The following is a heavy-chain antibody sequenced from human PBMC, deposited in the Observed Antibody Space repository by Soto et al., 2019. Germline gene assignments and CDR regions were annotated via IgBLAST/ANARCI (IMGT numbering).Heavy chain of an antibody. D-gene: IGHD2-2*02. J-gene: IGHJ5*02. CDR3: ARIVVVVPAAIPWFDP. Sequence: VESLKISCKGSGYIFTSYWICWLLQMRVEGLEWMGIIYPGDSDTRYSPSFQGQVTISADKSISTAYLQWSSLKAPDTAMYYCARIVVVVPAAIPWFDPWGQGTLVTVSS. V-gene: IGHV5-51*01. CDR1: GYIFTSYW. CDR2: IYPGDSDT.